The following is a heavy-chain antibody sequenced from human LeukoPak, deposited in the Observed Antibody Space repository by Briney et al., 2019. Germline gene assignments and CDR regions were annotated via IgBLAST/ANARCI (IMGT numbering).Heavy chain of an antibody. V-gene: IGHV4-59*01. CDR1: GGSISSYY. CDR3: ARDLYSSSWYNWFDP. Sequence: SETLSLTCTVSGGSISSYYWSWIRQPPGKGLEWIGYIYYSGSTYYNPSLKSRVTISVDTSKNQFSLKLSSVTAADTAVYYCARDLYSSSWYNWFDPWGQGTLVTVSS. D-gene: IGHD6-13*01. CDR2: IYYSGST. J-gene: IGHJ5*02.